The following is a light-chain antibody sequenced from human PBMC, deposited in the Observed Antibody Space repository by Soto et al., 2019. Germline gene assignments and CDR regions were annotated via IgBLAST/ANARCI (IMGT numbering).Light chain of an antibody. V-gene: IGKV3-11*01. CDR1: RSVSSY. CDR3: QQRSNWRIT. Sequence: EIVLTQPPATLSLSPGERATPSCRASRSVSSYLAWYQQKPGQAPRLLIYDASNRATGIPARFSGSGSGTDFTLTISSLEPEDFAVYYCQQRSNWRITFGQGTRLEIK. J-gene: IGKJ5*01. CDR2: DAS.